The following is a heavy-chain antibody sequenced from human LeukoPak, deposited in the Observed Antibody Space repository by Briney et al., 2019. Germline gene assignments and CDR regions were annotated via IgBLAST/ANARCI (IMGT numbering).Heavy chain of an antibody. CDR2: ISYDGSNK. Sequence: GGSLRLSCAASGFTFSSYGMHWVRQAPGKGLEWVVVISYDGSNKYYADSVKGRFTISRDNSKNTLYLQMNSLRAEDTAVYYCARDAVRDGDDWGQGTLVTVSS. V-gene: IGHV3-30*03. CDR1: GFTFSSYG. CDR3: ARDAVRDGDD. J-gene: IGHJ4*02. D-gene: IGHD4-17*01.